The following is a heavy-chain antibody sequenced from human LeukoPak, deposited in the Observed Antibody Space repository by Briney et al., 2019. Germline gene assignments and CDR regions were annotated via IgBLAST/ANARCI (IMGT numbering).Heavy chain of an antibody. CDR3: ARAGPFYSGNYLGF. D-gene: IGHD1-26*01. Sequence: GASVKVSCKASGYTFTGYYMNWVRQAPGQGLEWMGWINPNSGDTNSAQKIQGRVTMTRDTSISTAYMELSRLTSDDTAVYYCARAGPFYSGNYLGFWSQGTLVTVSS. J-gene: IGHJ4*02. CDR1: GYTFTGYY. CDR2: INPNSGDT. V-gene: IGHV1-2*02.